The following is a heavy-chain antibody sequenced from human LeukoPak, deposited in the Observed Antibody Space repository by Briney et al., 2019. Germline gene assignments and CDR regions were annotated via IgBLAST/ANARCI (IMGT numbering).Heavy chain of an antibody. CDR3: AREVYGDNYFDY. CDR2: IKQDGSQK. D-gene: IGHD4-17*01. V-gene: IGHV3-7*05. J-gene: IGHJ4*02. Sequence: GGSLRLSCAASGFTFSRNWMSWVRQAPGKGPEWVANIKQDGSQKYYVDSVKGRFTISRDNAKMSLYLQMNSLRAEDTAMYYCAREVYGDNYFDYWGQGTLVTVSA. CDR1: GFTFSRNW.